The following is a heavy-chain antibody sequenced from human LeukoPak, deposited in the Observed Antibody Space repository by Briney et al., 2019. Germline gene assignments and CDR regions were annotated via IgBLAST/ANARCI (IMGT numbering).Heavy chain of an antibody. D-gene: IGHD5-12*01. CDR2: INPNSGGT. V-gene: IGHV1-2*02. CDR3: ARVKGPSGYDPKGDY. CDR1: GYTFTGYY. Sequence: GASVKVSCKASGYTFTGYYMHWVRQAPGQGLEWMGWINPNSGGTNYAQKFQGRVTMTRDTSISTAYMELSRLRSDDTAVYYCARVKGPSGYDPKGDYWGQGTLVTVSS. J-gene: IGHJ4*02.